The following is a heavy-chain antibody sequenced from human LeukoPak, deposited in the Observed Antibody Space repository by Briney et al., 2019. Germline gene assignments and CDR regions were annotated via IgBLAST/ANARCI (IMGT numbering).Heavy chain of an antibody. J-gene: IGHJ4*02. Sequence: PSETLSLTCAVSGGSINSDYWWTWVRQSPGKGLEWIGEIYHTGSVNYNLSLESRVTISRNRSKNQFSLMLRSVTAADTAVYYCASHDDFLSAYNYWGQGILVTVSS. CDR1: GGSINSDYW. D-gene: IGHD3-3*01. CDR2: IYHTGSV. CDR3: ASHDDFLSAYNY. V-gene: IGHV4-4*02.